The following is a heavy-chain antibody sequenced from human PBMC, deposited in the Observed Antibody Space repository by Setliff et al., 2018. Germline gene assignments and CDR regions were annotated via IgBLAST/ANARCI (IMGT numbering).Heavy chain of an antibody. V-gene: IGHV4-59*11. Sequence: SETLSLTCTVSGGSISSHYWSWIRQPPGKGLEWIGSIYYSGSTNYNPSLKSRVTISGDTSKNQFSLKLSSVTAADTAVYHCARGKTFFGAFIRAFDIWGQGRMVTVSS. CDR3: ARGKTFFGAFIRAFDI. D-gene: IGHD3-3*01. CDR2: IYYSGST. J-gene: IGHJ3*02. CDR1: GGSISSHY.